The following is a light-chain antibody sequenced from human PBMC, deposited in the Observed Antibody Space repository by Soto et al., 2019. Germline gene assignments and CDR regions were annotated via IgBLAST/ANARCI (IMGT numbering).Light chain of an antibody. Sequence: EIVLTQSPGTLSLSPGERATLSCRASQSVSNTYLAWYQQRPGQAPRLLIYGASSRATGIPDRFSGSGSGTDFTLTISRLEPEDFAVFYCQQYGTSPITFGQGTRLEIK. V-gene: IGKV3-20*01. CDR3: QQYGTSPIT. CDR1: QSVSNTY. J-gene: IGKJ5*01. CDR2: GAS.